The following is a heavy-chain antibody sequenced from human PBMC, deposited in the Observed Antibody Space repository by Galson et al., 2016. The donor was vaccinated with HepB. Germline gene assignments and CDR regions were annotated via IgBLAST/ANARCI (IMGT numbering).Heavy chain of an antibody. D-gene: IGHD6-19*01. CDR2: ISAYNENK. Sequence: SVKVSCKASGYTSINYGISWVRQAPGQGLEWMGWISAYNENKNFAQKFQDRVTLTTDTSTRSAYMELRSLTSDDTAVYYCARISDLGPPWLAHFDYWGQGTLVTVSS. CDR3: ARISDLGPPWLAHFDY. V-gene: IGHV1-18*01. J-gene: IGHJ4*02. CDR1: GYTSINYG.